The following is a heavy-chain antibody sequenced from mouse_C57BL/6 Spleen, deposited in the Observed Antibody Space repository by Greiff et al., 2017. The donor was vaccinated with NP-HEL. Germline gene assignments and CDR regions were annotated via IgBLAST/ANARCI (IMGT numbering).Heavy chain of an antibody. Sequence: VQLQQSGAELVRPGASVTLSCKASGYTFTDYEMHWVKQTPVHGLEWIGAIDPETGGTAYNQKFKGKAILTADKSSSTAYMELRSLTSEDSAVYYCTREGHYYGSSLFDYWGKGTTLTVSS. CDR1: GYTFTDYE. CDR2: IDPETGGT. D-gene: IGHD1-1*01. V-gene: IGHV1-15*01. J-gene: IGHJ2*01. CDR3: TREGHYYGSSLFDY.